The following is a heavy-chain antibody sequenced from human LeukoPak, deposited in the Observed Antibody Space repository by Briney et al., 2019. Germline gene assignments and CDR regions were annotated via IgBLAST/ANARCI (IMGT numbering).Heavy chain of an antibody. J-gene: IGHJ4*02. CDR1: GGSISSSSYY. Sequence: SETLSLTCTVPGGSISSSSYYWSWIRQPPGKGLEWIGCIYNSGSTNHNPSLKSRVTISVDTSKNQLSLKLSPVTAADTAVYYCARVDIGHDYYFDYWGQGALVTVSS. CDR3: ARVDIGHDYYFDY. D-gene: IGHD2-15*01. V-gene: IGHV4-61*01. CDR2: IYNSGST.